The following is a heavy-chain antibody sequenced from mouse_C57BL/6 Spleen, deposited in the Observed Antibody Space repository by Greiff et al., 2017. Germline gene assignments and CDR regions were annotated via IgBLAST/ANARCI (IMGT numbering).Heavy chain of an antibody. V-gene: IGHV7-3*01. CDR1: GFTFTDYY. Sequence: EVKLVESGGGLVQPGGSLSLSCAASGFTFTDYYMSWVRQPPGKALEWLGFIRNKANGYTTEYSASVKGRFTISRDNSQSILYLQMNALRAEDSATYDCARYTTVVATNWCFDVWGTGTTVTVSS. CDR3: ARYTTVVATNWCFDV. CDR2: IRNKANGYTT. D-gene: IGHD1-1*01. J-gene: IGHJ1*03.